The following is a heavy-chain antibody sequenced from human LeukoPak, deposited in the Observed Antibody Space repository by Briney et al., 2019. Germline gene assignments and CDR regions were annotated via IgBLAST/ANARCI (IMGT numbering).Heavy chain of an antibody. CDR1: GGPINNYY. J-gene: IGHJ4*02. CDR2: IHYSGST. Sequence: SETLSLTCTVSGGPINNYYWSWMRQPPGKGLEWIGYIHYSGSTNYNPSLKSRVTISVDTSKNQFSLKLNSVTAADTALYYCARGSGWYLYWGQGTLVTVSS. D-gene: IGHD6-19*01. V-gene: IGHV4-59*12. CDR3: ARGSGWYLY.